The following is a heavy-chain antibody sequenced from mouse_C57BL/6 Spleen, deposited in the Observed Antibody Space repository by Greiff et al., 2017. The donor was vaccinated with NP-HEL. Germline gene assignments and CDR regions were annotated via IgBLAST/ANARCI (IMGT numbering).Heavy chain of an antibody. CDR1: GYSITSGYD. D-gene: IGHD1-1*01. CDR3: ARKGIYGSSYFDV. J-gene: IGHJ1*03. CDR2: ISYSGST. Sequence: EVQLQQSGPGMVKPSQSLSLTCTVTGYSITSGYDWHWIRHFPGNKLEWMGYISYSGSTNYNPSLKSRISITHDTSKNHFFLKLNSLTTEDTATYYCARKGIYGSSYFDVWGTGTTVTVSS. V-gene: IGHV3-1*01.